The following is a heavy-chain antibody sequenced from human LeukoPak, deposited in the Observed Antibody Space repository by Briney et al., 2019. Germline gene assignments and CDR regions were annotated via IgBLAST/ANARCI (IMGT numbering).Heavy chain of an antibody. CDR3: ARHSSSWYSGHYMDV. CDR2: IIPIFGTA. V-gene: IGHV1-69*05. CDR1: GGTFSSYA. J-gene: IGHJ6*03. D-gene: IGHD6-13*01. Sequence: SVKVSCKAPGGTFSSYAISWVRQAPGQGLEWMGGIIPIFGTANYAQKFQGRVTITTDESTSTAYMELSSLRSEDTAVYYCARHSSSWYSGHYMDVWGKGTTVTVSS.